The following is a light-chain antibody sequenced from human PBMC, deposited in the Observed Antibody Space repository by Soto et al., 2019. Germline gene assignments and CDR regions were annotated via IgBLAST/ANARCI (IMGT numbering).Light chain of an antibody. CDR3: SSYTTTNTYV. CDR2: DVS. J-gene: IGLJ1*01. V-gene: IGLV2-18*02. Sequence: QSALTQPPSVSGSPGQSVASSCTGTNSDVGSYNRVSWYQQPPGTAPKLIIYDVSNRPSGVPDRFSGSKSGNTASLTISGLQAEDEADYYCSSYTTTNTYVFGIGTKVTVL. CDR1: NSDVGSYNR.